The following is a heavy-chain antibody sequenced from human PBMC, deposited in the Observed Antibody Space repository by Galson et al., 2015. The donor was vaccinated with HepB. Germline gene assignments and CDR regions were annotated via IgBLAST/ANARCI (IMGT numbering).Heavy chain of an antibody. CDR3: AKDLHYYGSGSPVY. J-gene: IGHJ4*02. D-gene: IGHD3-10*01. Sequence: SLRLSRAASGFTFSSYGMHWVRQAPGKGLEWVAVISYDGSNKYYADSVEGRFTISRDNSKNTLYLQMNSLRAEDTAVYYCAKDLHYYGSGSPVYWGQGTLVTVSS. V-gene: IGHV3-30*18. CDR2: ISYDGSNK. CDR1: GFTFSSYG.